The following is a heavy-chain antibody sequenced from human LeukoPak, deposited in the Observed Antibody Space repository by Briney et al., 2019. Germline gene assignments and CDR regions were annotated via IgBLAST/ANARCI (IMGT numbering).Heavy chain of an antibody. J-gene: IGHJ4*02. V-gene: IGHV4-39*01. CDR1: GGSIRSSSYY. D-gene: IGHD5-18*01. CDR2: IYYSGST. CDR3: ARRDTAMAKGPIDY. Sequence: SETLSLTXTVSGGSIRSSSYYWGWIRQPPGKGLEWIGSIYYSGSTYFNPSLKSRVTISVDTSKNQFSLKLSSVTAADTAVYYCARRDTAMAKGPIDYWGQGTLVTVSS.